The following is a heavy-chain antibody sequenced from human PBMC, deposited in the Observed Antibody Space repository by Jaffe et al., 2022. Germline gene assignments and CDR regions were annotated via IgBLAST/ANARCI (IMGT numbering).Heavy chain of an antibody. Sequence: QVQLQESGPGLVKPSETLSLTCAVSGYSISSGYYWGWIRQPPGKGLEWIGSIYHSGSTYYNPSLKSRVTISVDTSKNQFSLKLSSVTAADTAVYYCARHPYYYGSGSYYNDLSPFDYWGQGTLVTVSS. D-gene: IGHD3-10*01. CDR3: ARHPYYYGSGSYYNDLSPFDY. CDR2: IYHSGST. V-gene: IGHV4-38-2*01. CDR1: GYSISSGYY. J-gene: IGHJ4*02.